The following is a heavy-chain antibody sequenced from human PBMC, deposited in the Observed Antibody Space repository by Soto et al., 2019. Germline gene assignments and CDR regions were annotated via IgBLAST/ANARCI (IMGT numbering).Heavy chain of an antibody. J-gene: IGHJ2*01. CDR3: ARGAYGYGSGSNWYFDL. D-gene: IGHD3-10*01. CDR2: IYYSGST. V-gene: IGHV4-59*01. Sequence: SETLSLTCTVSGGSISSYYWSWIRQPPGKGLEWIGYIYYSGSTNYNPSLKSRVTISVDTSKNQFSLKLSSVTAADTAVYYCARGAYGYGSGSNWYFDLWGRGTLVTVSS. CDR1: GGSISSYY.